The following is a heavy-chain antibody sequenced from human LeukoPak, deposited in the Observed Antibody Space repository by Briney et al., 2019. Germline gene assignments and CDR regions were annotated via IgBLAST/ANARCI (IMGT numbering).Heavy chain of an antibody. CDR1: GGSISSSSYY. CDR3: ARLLDYGGNSVAFDI. J-gene: IGHJ3*02. V-gene: IGHV4-39*01. CDR2: IYYSGST. Sequence: SETLSLTCTVSGGSISSSSYYWGWIRQPPGKGLEWIGSIYYSGSTYYNPSLKSRVTISVDTSKIQFSLKLSSLTAADTALYYCARLLDYGGNSVAFDIWGQGTMVTVSS. D-gene: IGHD4-23*01.